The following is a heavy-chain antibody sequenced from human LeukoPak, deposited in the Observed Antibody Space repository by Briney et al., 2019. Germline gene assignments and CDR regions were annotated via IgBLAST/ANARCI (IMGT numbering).Heavy chain of an antibody. V-gene: IGHV3-33*01. Sequence: GRSLRLSCAASGFTFSSYGMHWVRQAPGKGLEWVAVIWDDGITKHCADSVKGRFTISRDNSKNTLYLQMNSLRAEDTAVYYCARGKASGGYSGYGLDAFDIWGQGTMVTVSS. CDR2: IWDDGITK. CDR1: GFTFSSYG. J-gene: IGHJ3*02. CDR3: ARGKASGGYSGYGLDAFDI. D-gene: IGHD5-12*01.